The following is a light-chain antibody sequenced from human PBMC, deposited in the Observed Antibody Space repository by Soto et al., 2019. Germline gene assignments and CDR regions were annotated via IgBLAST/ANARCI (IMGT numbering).Light chain of an antibody. CDR3: QQYSHLIT. CDR2: DAS. Sequence: DIQMTHSPSSLSASVVEIVTITSQASQDISNYLNWYQQKLGKAPKLLIYDASNLETGVPSRFSGSGSGTDFTFTISSLQPEDIATYYCQQYSHLITFGQGTRLEIK. CDR1: QDISNY. J-gene: IGKJ5*01. V-gene: IGKV1-33*01.